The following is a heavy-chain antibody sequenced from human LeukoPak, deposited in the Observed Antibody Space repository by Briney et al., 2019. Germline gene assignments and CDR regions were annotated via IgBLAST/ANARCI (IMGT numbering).Heavy chain of an antibody. CDR1: GFTFSSYA. Sequence: SGGSPRLSCAASGFTFSSYAMSWVRQAPGKGLEWVAAIGNSGGSTYYADSVEGRFTISRDNSKNTLYLQMDSLRAEDTAIYYCARVDARTSSWNYEDFWGQGTLVTVSS. CDR2: IGNSGGST. D-gene: IGHD6-13*01. V-gene: IGHV3-23*01. J-gene: IGHJ4*02. CDR3: ARVDARTSSWNYEDF.